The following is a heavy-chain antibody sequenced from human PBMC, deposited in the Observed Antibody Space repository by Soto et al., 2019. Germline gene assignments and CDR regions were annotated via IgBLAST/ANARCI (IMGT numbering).Heavy chain of an antibody. V-gene: IGHV3-33*01. CDR1: GFTFSSYG. Sequence: GGSLRLSCAASGFTFSSYGMHWVRQAPGKGLEWVAVIWYDGSNKYYADSVKGRFTISRDNSKNTLYLQMNSLRAEDTAVYYCAGVVDCSGGSCYSNYYYYYMDVWGKGTTVTVSS. D-gene: IGHD2-15*01. CDR3: AGVVDCSGGSCYSNYYYYYMDV. J-gene: IGHJ6*03. CDR2: IWYDGSNK.